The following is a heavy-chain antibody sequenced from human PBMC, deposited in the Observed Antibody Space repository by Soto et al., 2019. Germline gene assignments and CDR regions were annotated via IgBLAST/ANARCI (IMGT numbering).Heavy chain of an antibody. CDR2: IYYSGST. D-gene: IGHD2-8*02. CDR3: ARVGGVHYFDY. V-gene: IGHV4-31*03. CDR1: GGSISSGGYY. Sequence: QVQLQESGPGLVKPSQTLSLTCTVSGGSISSGGYYWSWIRQHPGKGLEWIGYIYYSGSTYYNPSFKSRVTISVDSSKNPFSLKLSSVTAADTAVYYCARVGGVHYFDYWGQGTLVTVSS. J-gene: IGHJ4*02.